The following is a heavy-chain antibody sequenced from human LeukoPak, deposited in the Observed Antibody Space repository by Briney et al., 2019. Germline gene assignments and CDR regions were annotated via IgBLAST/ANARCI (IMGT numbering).Heavy chain of an antibody. CDR3: AKEIYGDSTGGRFQY. V-gene: IGHV3-23*01. Sequence: GGSLRLSCAASGFTFSSYAMSWVRQAPRKGLEWVSVIGGSGGSTYYADSVTGRFTISRDNSKNTLYLQMNSLRAEDTAVYYCAKEIYGDSTGGRFQYWGQGTLVTVSS. J-gene: IGHJ1*01. CDR1: GFTFSSYA. D-gene: IGHD4-17*01. CDR2: IGGSGGST.